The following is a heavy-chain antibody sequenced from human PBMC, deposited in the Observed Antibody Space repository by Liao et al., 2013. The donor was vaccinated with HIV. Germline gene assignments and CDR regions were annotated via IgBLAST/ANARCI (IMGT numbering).Heavy chain of an antibody. CDR1: GGSIRSYF. CDR3: ARLPLRGTTYIFDY. CDR2: AHYTGAA. V-gene: IGHV4-59*12. J-gene: IGHJ4*02. D-gene: IGHD2-15*01. Sequence: QVQLQESGPRLVKPSETLSLTCTVSGGSIRSYFWSWIRQPAGKGLEWIGYAHYTGAANYNPSLKSRVTISVDTSKNQFSLNLISVTAADTAMYYCARLPLRGTTYIFDYWGQGTLVTVSS.